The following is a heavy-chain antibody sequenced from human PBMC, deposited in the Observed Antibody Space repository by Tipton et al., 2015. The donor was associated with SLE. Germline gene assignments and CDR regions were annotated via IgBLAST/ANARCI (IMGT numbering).Heavy chain of an antibody. Sequence: TLSLTCAVYGGSFSGYYWSWIRQPPGKGLEWIGEINHSGSTNYNPSLKSRVTISVDTSKNQFSLKLRSVTAADTAVYYCARAYCSSTSCQRAEYFQHWGQGTLVTVSS. V-gene: IGHV4-34*01. CDR3: ARAYCSSTSCQRAEYFQH. CDR1: GGSFSGYY. D-gene: IGHD2-2*01. J-gene: IGHJ1*01. CDR2: INHSGST.